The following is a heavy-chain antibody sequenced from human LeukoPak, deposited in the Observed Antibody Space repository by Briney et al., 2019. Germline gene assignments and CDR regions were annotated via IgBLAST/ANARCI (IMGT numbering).Heavy chain of an antibody. V-gene: IGHV3-7*01. D-gene: IGHD1-26*01. J-gene: IGHJ6*02. CDR1: GFTFSTYW. Sequence: GGSLRLSSAASGFTFSTYWVAWVRQAPGKGLEWVANIKGDGSEKYHGDSVTGRFTISRDNAKNSLYLQMNSLRAEDTAIYYCASYRVSHGMDVWGQGTTVTVSS. CDR2: IKGDGSEK. CDR3: ASYRVSHGMDV.